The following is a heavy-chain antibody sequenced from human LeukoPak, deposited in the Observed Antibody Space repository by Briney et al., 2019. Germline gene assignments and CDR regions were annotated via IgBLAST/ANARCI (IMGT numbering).Heavy chain of an antibody. CDR2: IGTAGDT. J-gene: IGHJ6*02. D-gene: IGHD6-13*01. V-gene: IGHV3-13*01. Sequence: GGSLRLSCAASGLTFSSYDMHWVRQATGKGLEWVSAIGTAGDTYYPGSVKGRFTISRENAKNSLYLQMNSLRAGDTAVYYCARSYSSSWPDYYYGMDVWGQGTTVTVSS. CDR1: GLTFSSYD. CDR3: ARSYSSSWPDYYYGMDV.